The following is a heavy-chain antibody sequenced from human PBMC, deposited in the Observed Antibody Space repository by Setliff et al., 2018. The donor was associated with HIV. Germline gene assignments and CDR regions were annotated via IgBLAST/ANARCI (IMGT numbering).Heavy chain of an antibody. CDR1: GFTFPDHW. CDR2: IYPGDSST. J-gene: IGHJ4*02. V-gene: IGHV5-51*01. CDR3: ARHRVGYSSYAIPILDY. D-gene: IGHD5-12*01. Sequence: GESLKISCQTSGFTFPDHWIAWVRQLPGKGLEWMGIIYPGDSSTKYSPSFQGQVAISVDKSINTAYLSWSTLKTSDTAMYYCARHRVGYSSYAIPILDYWGLG.